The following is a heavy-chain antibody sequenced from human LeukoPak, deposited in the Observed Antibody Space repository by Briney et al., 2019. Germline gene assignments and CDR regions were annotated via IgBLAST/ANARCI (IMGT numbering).Heavy chain of an antibody. Sequence: GGSLRLSCAASGFTFSTYTMVWVRQAPGKGLEWVSSISSSSSYIFNADSVKGRFSISRDNAKNSLFLQMNTLRVEDSAVYYCARDVVGYYGSSGYYLSASDIWGQGTMVTVSS. V-gene: IGHV3-21*01. CDR2: ISSSSSYI. J-gene: IGHJ3*02. CDR1: GFTFSTYT. CDR3: ARDVVGYYGSSGYYLSASDI. D-gene: IGHD3-22*01.